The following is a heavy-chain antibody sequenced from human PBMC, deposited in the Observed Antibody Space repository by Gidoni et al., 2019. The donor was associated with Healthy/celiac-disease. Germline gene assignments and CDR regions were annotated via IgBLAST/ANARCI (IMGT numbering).Heavy chain of an antibody. V-gene: IGHV2-26*01. CDR2: IFSNDEK. D-gene: IGHD2-2*01. CDR3: ARSGYCSSTSCYDGPLPPNYYYYYYGMDV. Sequence: QVTLKESGPVLVKPTETLTLTCTVSGFSLSNARMGVSWIRQPPGKALEWLAHIFSNDEKSYSTSLKSRLTISKDTSKSQVVLTMTNMDPVDTATYYCARSGYCSSTSCYDGPLPPNYYYYYYGMDVWGQGTTVTVSS. J-gene: IGHJ6*02. CDR1: GFSLSNARMG.